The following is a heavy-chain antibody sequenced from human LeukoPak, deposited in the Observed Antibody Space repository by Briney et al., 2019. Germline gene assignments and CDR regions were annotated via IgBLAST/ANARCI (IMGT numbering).Heavy chain of an antibody. V-gene: IGHV1-69*04. D-gene: IGHD5-12*01. Sequence: SVKVSCKDSGGTFSSYTISWVRQAPGQGLEWMGKIIPTFGIANYAQKFQGRVTITADKSTSTAYLELSSLRSEDTAVYYCARDVVDSGYSLFDYWGQGTLVTVSS. CDR2: IIPTFGIA. CDR3: ARDVVDSGYSLFDY. J-gene: IGHJ4*02. CDR1: GGTFSSYT.